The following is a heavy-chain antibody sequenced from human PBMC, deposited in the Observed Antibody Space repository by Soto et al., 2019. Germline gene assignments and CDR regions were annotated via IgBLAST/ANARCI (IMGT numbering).Heavy chain of an antibody. CDR2: IFHGGNT. CDR3: ARARWYDAFDV. V-gene: IGHV4-38-2*01. J-gene: IGHJ3*01. Sequence: SETLSLTCAVSGFFISSGNYWGWIRKPPGKGLEWIGSIFHGGNTYYNPSLKSRVTISVDMSKNQFSLKLNSVTAADTTVYYCARARWYDAFDVWGQGTVVTVSS. CDR1: GFFISSGNY. D-gene: IGHD2-15*01.